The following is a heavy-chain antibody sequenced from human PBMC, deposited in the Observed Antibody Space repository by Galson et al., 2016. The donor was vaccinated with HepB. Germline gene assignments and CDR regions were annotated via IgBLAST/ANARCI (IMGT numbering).Heavy chain of an antibody. V-gene: IGHV3-23*01. CDR3: AKDVSYSDYGPYHYFYGLDV. D-gene: IGHD4-17*01. CDR2: ISGSGGST. J-gene: IGHJ6*04. Sequence: SLRLSCAASGLTFSSYAMNWVRQAPGEGLEWASSISGSGGSTYYADSVKGRFTISRDNSKNRLYLQMNSLRAEDTAIYYCAKDVSYSDYGPYHYFYGLDVWGKVTTVTVSS. CDR1: GLTFSSYA.